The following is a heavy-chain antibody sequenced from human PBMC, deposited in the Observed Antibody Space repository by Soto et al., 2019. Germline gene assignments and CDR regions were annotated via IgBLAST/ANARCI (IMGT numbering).Heavy chain of an antibody. CDR2: IKSKTDGGTT. V-gene: IGHV3-15*01. Sequence: EVQLVESGGGLVKPGGSLRLSCAASGFTFSNAWMSWVRQAPGKGLEWVGRIKSKTDGGTTDYAAPVKGRFTISRDDSKNTLFLQMNSLKTEDTAMYYCTTGLGYCSITRCYGNWFDPWGQGTLVTVSS. J-gene: IGHJ5*02. CDR1: GFTFSNAW. CDR3: TTGLGYCSITRCYGNWFDP. D-gene: IGHD2-2*01.